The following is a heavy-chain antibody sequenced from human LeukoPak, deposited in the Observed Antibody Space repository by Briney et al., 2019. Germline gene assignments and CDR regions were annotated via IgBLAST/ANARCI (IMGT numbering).Heavy chain of an antibody. V-gene: IGHV3-15*07. D-gene: IGHD3-22*01. CDR1: GFTFSNAW. Sequence: GGSLRLSCATSGFTFSNAWMNWVRQAPGKGLEWVGRIGSNSDGGTIDYAAPVKGRFTLSRDDSKTTLYLQMNSLQTEDTAVYYCATDFYDSTWGQGTLVTVSS. CDR2: IGSNSDGGTI. J-gene: IGHJ4*02. CDR3: ATDFYDST.